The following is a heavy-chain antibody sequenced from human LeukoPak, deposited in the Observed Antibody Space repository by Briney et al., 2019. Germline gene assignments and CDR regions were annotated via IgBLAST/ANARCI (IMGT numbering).Heavy chain of an antibody. J-gene: IGHJ4*02. V-gene: IGHV3-48*01. Sequence: GGSLRLSCAASGFTFSSYSMNWVRQAPGKGLEWVSYISESSTSIYYADSVKGRFTISRDNAKNSLYLQMNSLRAEDTAVYYCARRLDYWGQGTLVTVSS. CDR1: GFTFSSYS. CDR2: ISESSTSI. CDR3: ARRLDY.